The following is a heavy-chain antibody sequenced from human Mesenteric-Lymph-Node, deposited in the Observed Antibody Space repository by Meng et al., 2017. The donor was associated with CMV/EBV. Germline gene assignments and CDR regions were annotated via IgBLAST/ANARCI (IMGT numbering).Heavy chain of an antibody. V-gene: IGHV3-20*04. Sequence: GSLRLSCAASGFTFDDYGMSWVCQAPGKGLEWVSGINWNGGSTGYADSVKGRFTISRDNAKNSLYLQMNSLRAEDTAVYYCARVPSFVVVVPAAVDYWGQGTLVTVSS. J-gene: IGHJ4*02. CDR1: GFTFDDYG. CDR2: INWNGGST. D-gene: IGHD2-2*01. CDR3: ARVPSFVVVVPAAVDY.